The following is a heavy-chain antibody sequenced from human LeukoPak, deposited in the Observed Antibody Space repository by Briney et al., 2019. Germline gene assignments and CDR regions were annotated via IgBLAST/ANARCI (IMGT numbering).Heavy chain of an antibody. CDR1: GGSISSSSYY. CDR3: ARASSSWYSCWFDP. V-gene: IGHV4-39*01. J-gene: IGHJ5*01. Sequence: SETLSLTCTVSGGSISSSSYYWGWIRQPPGKGLEWIGSIYYSGSTYYNPSLKSRVTISVDTSKNQFSLKLSSVTAADTAVYYCARASSSWYSCWFDPWGQGTTVTVSS. CDR2: IYYSGST. D-gene: IGHD6-13*01.